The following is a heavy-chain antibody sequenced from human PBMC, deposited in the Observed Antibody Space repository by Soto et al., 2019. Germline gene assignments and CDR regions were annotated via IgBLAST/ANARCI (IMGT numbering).Heavy chain of an antibody. D-gene: IGHD1-1*01. J-gene: IGHJ4*02. V-gene: IGHV4-4*02. Sequence: QVQLQESGPGLVTPSGILSLTCAVSAGSISSNNWWSWVRQPPGKGLEWIGEIYHDGNTHYNPSLKSRVTISVDKSKNHFAPILSSLTAADTAVYYCAKLDGGGYWGQGSLVTVSS. CDR3: AKLDGGGY. CDR1: AGSISSNNW. CDR2: IYHDGNT.